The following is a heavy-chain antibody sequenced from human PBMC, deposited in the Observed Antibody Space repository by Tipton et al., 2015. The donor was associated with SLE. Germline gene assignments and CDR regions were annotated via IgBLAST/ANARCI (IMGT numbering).Heavy chain of an antibody. J-gene: IGHJ4*02. Sequence: TLSLTCTVSGGSINNYYWSWIRQPPGKGLEWIGYVYYSGSTYYNPSLKSRVTISVDTSKNQFSLKLSSVTAADTAVYYCARGPEELGIPPLFDYWGQGTLVTVSS. V-gene: IGHV4-30-4*08. CDR3: ARGPEELGIPPLFDY. CDR1: GGSINNYY. CDR2: VYYSGST. D-gene: IGHD7-27*01.